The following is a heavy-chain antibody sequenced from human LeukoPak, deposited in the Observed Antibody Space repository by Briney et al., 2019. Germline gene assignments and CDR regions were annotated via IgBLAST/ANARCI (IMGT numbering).Heavy chain of an antibody. Sequence: SETLSLTCTVSGYSISSGYYCGWIRQPPGRGLEWIGSIDHSVSTYYNTSLKSRVTISVDTSKNQFSLKLSSVTAADTAVYYCARGVYSYGRWGQGTLVTVSS. D-gene: IGHD5-18*01. J-gene: IGHJ4*02. CDR2: IDHSVST. V-gene: IGHV4-38-2*02. CDR3: ARGVYSYGR. CDR1: GYSISSGYY.